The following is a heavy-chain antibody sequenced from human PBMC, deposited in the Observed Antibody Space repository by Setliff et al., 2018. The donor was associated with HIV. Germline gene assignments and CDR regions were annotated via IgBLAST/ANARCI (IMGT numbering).Heavy chain of an antibody. CDR2: IDGDGSGT. D-gene: IGHD4-4*01. CDR1: GFTFRNYW. J-gene: IGHJ6*02. Sequence: PVGSLRLSCAASGFTFRNYWMHWVRQAPGKGLVWVSRIDGDGSGTSYADSVQGRFTISRDNAKNTLYLQMNSLRAEDTAVYYCVRDITTCWDVWGQGTTVTGLL. V-gene: IGHV3-74*01. CDR3: VRDITTCWDV.